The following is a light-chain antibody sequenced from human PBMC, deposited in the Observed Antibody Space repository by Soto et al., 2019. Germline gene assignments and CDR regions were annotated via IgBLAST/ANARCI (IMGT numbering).Light chain of an antibody. J-gene: IGKJ5*01. CDR1: QSVNSN. V-gene: IGKV3-15*01. Sequence: EMVMTQSPATLSLSPGERATLSCRASQSVNSNLAWYQQKAAQAPRLLIYGTSTRATGIPARFSGSGSGTDFTLTISSLQFEDFAVYYCQQYNNWPRTFGQGTRLEIK. CDR2: GTS. CDR3: QQYNNWPRT.